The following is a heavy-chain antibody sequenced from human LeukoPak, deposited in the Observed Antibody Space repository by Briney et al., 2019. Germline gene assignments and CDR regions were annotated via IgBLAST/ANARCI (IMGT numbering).Heavy chain of an antibody. D-gene: IGHD2-8*01. CDR3: AGVVEVLMVYNYYYYMDV. CDR2: MNPNSGNT. Sequence: ASVKVSCKASGYTFTSYDINWVRQATGQGLEWMGWMNPNSGNTGYAQKFQGRVTITRNTSISTAYMELSSLRSEDTAVYYCAGVVEVLMVYNYYYYMDVWGKGTTVTVSS. CDR1: GYTFTSYD. J-gene: IGHJ6*03. V-gene: IGHV1-8*03.